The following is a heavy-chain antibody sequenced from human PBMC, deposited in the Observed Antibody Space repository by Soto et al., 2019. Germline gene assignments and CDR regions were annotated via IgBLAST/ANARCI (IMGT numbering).Heavy chain of an antibody. V-gene: IGHV3-64*01. Sequence: EVQLAESGGGMVQPGGPLRLSCVASGFTFSSYDMHWVRQAPGKGLEYVSSISSNGGTTYYGNSVKGRFTISRDNSKNTLYLQMGSLRAEDMAVYYCVRRVSGNYDYWGQGTLVTVSS. CDR2: ISSNGGTT. CDR3: VRRVSGNYDY. D-gene: IGHD1-7*01. J-gene: IGHJ4*02. CDR1: GFTFSSYD.